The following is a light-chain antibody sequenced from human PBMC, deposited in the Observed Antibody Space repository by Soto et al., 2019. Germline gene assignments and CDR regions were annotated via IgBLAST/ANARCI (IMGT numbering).Light chain of an antibody. V-gene: IGKV3-20*01. Sequence: VLTQSPGTLSLSPGERATISCRASQSISSSSLAWYQHKPGLAPRLLIYGASSRATGIPHRFSGSGSGTAFTLTISRLEPEDCGVYYCQHYGTAPPRYSFGQGTKLEIK. J-gene: IGKJ2*01. CDR3: QHYGTAPPRYS. CDR2: GAS. CDR1: QSISSSS.